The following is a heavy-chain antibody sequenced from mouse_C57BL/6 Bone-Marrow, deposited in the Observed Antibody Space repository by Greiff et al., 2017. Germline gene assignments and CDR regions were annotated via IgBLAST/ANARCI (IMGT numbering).Heavy chain of an antibody. CDR2: ISYDGSN. J-gene: IGHJ1*03. Sequence: DVKLVESGPGLVKPSQSLSLTCSVTGYSITSGYYWNWIRQFPGNKLEWMGYISYDGSNNYNPSLKNRISITRDTSTNQFFLKLNSVTTEDTATYYCARDGRSYWYFDGWGTGTTVTVSS. V-gene: IGHV3-6*01. CDR1: GYSITSGYY. CDR3: ARDGRSYWYFDG. D-gene: IGHD1-1*01.